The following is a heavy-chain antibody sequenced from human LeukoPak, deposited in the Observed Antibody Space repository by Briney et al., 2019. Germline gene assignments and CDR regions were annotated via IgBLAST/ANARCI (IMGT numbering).Heavy chain of an antibody. CDR3: ARLAYWSSSGCRSFDY. CDR1: LYPFTGYY. CDR2: ITPTSGFT. D-gene: IGHD2-2*01. J-gene: IGHJ4*02. Sequence: GSAKVSCKASLYPFTGYYLQPGRHGPRQGLERRPWITPTSGFTNYAQKFQGRVPMTRDTSISTAYMELSRLRSDDPAVYYCARLAYWSSSGCRSFDYWGQGTLVTVSS. V-gene: IGHV1-2*02.